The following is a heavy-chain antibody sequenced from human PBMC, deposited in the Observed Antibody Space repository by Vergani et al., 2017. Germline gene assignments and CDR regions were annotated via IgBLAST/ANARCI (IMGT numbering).Heavy chain of an antibody. Sequence: EVQLLESGGGLVQPGGSLRLSCAASGFTFSSYAMSWVRQAPGKGLEWVSAISGSGGSTYYADSVKGRFTISRDNSKNTLYLQMNSLRAEDAAVYYCAKDQGNPYIIAAGDAFDIWGQGTMVTVSS. D-gene: IGHD6-13*01. CDR3: AKDQGNPYIIAAGDAFDI. J-gene: IGHJ3*02. CDR1: GFTFSSYA. CDR2: ISGSGGST. V-gene: IGHV3-23*01.